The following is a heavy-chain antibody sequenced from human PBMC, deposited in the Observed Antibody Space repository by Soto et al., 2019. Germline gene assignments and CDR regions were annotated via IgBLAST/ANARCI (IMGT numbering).Heavy chain of an antibody. CDR1: GYTFTGYY. Sequence: ASVKVSCKASGYTFTGYYRHWVRQAPGQGLEWMGWINPNSGGTNYAQKFQGWVTMTRDTSISTAYMELSRLRSDDTAVYYCARYTMTTVTRLNAFDIWGQGTMVTVSS. CDR2: INPNSGGT. J-gene: IGHJ3*02. CDR3: ARYTMTTVTRLNAFDI. V-gene: IGHV1-2*04. D-gene: IGHD4-17*01.